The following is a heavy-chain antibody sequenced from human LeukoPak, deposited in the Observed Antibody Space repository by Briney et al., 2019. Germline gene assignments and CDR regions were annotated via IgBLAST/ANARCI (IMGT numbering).Heavy chain of an antibody. CDR1: GGSISSSSYY. D-gene: IGHD2-15*01. CDR3: ARVAARGSSWFDP. V-gene: IGHV4-39*06. Sequence: PSETLSLTCTVSGGSISSSSYYWGWIRQPPGKGLEWIGRIYFSGSTYYNPSPKSRVTISVDTSKNQFPLKLSSVPAADTAVYYCARVAARGSSWFDPWGQGTLVTVSS. CDR2: IYFSGST. J-gene: IGHJ5*02.